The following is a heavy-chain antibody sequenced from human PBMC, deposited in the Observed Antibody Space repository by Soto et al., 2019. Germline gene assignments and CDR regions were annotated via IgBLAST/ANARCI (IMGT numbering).Heavy chain of an antibody. CDR3: ARAQGSRVLVS. CDR2: IYHSGST. J-gene: IGHJ4*02. Sequence: SETLSLTCAVSGGSISSGGYSWSWIRQPPGKGLEWIGYIYHSGSTYYNPSLKSRVTISVDRSKNQFSLKLSSVTAADTAVYYCARAQGSRVLVSWDQGTLVTVSS. D-gene: IGHD3-10*01. V-gene: IGHV4-30-2*01. CDR1: GGSISSGGYS.